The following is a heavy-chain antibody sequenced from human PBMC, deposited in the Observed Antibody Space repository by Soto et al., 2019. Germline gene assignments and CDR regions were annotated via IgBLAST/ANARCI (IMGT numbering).Heavy chain of an antibody. Sequence: EVQLLESGGGLVQPGGSLRLSCSGSGFTFRDSAMSWVRQAPGKGLEWVSGIRGGGTGTFYAASVKDRFTISRDNSKNTLYLQLHSLRADDTATYFCAKALGYCSGTACYGSNYYMDVWGKGTTVTVSS. J-gene: IGHJ6*03. D-gene: IGHD2-2*01. CDR3: AKALGYCSGTACYGSNYYMDV. CDR2: IRGGGTGT. CDR1: GFTFRDSA. V-gene: IGHV3-23*01.